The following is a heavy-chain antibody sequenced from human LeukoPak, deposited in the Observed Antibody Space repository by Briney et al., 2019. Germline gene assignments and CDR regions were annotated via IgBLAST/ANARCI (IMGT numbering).Heavy chain of an antibody. D-gene: IGHD6-19*01. V-gene: IGHV3-48*04. CDR1: GFTFSSYS. CDR3: ARESVAGTGY. J-gene: IGHJ4*02. CDR2: ISSSGSTI. Sequence: GGSLRLSCAASGFTFSSYSMNWVPQAPGKGLEWVSYISSSGSTIYYADSVKGRFTISRDNAKNSLYLQMNSLRAEDTAVYYCARESVAGTGYWGQGTLVTVSS.